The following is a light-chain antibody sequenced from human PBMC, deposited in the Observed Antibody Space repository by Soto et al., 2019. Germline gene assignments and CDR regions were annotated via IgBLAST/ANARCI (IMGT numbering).Light chain of an antibody. CDR3: QQYNNYLT. Sequence: DIQMTQSPSTLSASVGDRVTITCRASQSISYWLAWYQQKPGKAPNLLIYKASSLESGVPSRFSGSGSGTEFTLTISSLQHDDFATYYCQQYNNYLTFGQGTKVEIK. J-gene: IGKJ1*01. CDR2: KAS. CDR1: QSISYW. V-gene: IGKV1-5*03.